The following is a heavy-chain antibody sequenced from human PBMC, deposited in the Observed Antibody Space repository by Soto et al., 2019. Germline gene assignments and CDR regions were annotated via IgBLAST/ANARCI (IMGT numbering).Heavy chain of an antibody. V-gene: IGHV3-74*01. CDR3: FSSGSPDAFDI. Sequence: PGGSLRLSCAASGFTFSSYWMHWVRQAPGKGLVWVSRINSDGSSTSYADSVKGRFTISRDNAKNTLYLQMNSLRAEDTAVYYCFSSGSPDAFDIWGQGTVVTVSS. CDR1: GFTFSSYW. D-gene: IGHD3-22*01. CDR2: INSDGSST. J-gene: IGHJ3*02.